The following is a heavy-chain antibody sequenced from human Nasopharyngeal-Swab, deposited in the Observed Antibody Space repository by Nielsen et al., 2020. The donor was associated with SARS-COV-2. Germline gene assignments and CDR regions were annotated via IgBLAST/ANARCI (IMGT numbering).Heavy chain of an antibody. CDR1: GGSIVSHY. V-gene: IGHV4-59*08. Sequence: SQTLSLTCAVSGGSIVSHYWNWIRLSPGKGLEWIGYIYSTEITKYNPSLGSRVTMSGDTSKNQVYLKLSSVTAADTAVYYCARQEGKYYDGRGRGMDVWGQGTTVTVSS. CDR3: ARQEGKYYDGRGRGMDV. CDR2: IYSTEIT. J-gene: IGHJ6*02. D-gene: IGHD3-22*01.